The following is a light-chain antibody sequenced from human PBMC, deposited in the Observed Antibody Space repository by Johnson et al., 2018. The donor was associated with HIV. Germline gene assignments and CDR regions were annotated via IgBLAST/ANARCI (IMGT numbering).Light chain of an antibody. J-gene: IGLJ1*01. Sequence: QSVLTQPPSVSAAPGQKVTISCSGSSSNIGNNYVSWYQQLPGTAPKLLIYDNNKRPSGIPDRFSGSKSGTSATLGITGLPTGDEADYYCGTWDRRLNPHYVFGTAPHFTVL. CDR2: DNN. CDR1: SSNIGNNY. V-gene: IGLV1-51*01. CDR3: GTWDRRLNPHYV.